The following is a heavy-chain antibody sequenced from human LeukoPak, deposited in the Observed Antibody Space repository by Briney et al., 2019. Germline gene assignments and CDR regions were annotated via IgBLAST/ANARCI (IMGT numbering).Heavy chain of an antibody. CDR2: ISSSSTTT. CDR3: ARDLKAYSSSGGVDY. J-gene: IGHJ4*02. Sequence: GGSLRLSCAASGFTFSSYSMNWVRQGPGKGLEWISYISSSSTTTHYADSVKGRFTISRDSARNSPYLQMNNLTAEDTAVYYCARDLKAYSSSGGVDYWGQGTLVTVSS. CDR1: GFTFSSYS. D-gene: IGHD6-13*01. V-gene: IGHV3-48*01.